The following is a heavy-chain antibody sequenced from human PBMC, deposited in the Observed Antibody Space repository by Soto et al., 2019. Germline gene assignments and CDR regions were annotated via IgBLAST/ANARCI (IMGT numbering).Heavy chain of an antibody. CDR1: GYTFTGYY. V-gene: IGHV1-2*02. Sequence: ASVQVSCKASGYTFTGYYMHWVRQAPGQELEWMGWINPNSGGTNYAQKYQGRVNMNRDTSINKAYMALSRLRTGVTAVYYCARESGSIDYAHLTAGNFDIWGQGTMVTVSS. CDR2: INPNSGGT. CDR3: ARESGSIDYAHLTAGNFDI. J-gene: IGHJ3*02. D-gene: IGHD6-6*01.